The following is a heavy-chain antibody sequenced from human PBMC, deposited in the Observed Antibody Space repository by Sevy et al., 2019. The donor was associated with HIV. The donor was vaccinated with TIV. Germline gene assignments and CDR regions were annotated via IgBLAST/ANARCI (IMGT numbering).Heavy chain of an antibody. V-gene: IGHV3-48*03. J-gene: IGHJ6*02. CDR2: ISSSGSTI. Sequence: GGSLRLSCAASGFTFSSYEMNWVRQAPGKGLEWVSYISSSGSTIYYADSVKGRFTISRDNAKNSLYLQMNSLRAEDRAVYYCARHSPVGGSYYYYGMDVWGQGTTVTVSS. CDR3: ARHSPVGGSYYYYGMDV. D-gene: IGHD1-26*01. CDR1: GFTFSSYE.